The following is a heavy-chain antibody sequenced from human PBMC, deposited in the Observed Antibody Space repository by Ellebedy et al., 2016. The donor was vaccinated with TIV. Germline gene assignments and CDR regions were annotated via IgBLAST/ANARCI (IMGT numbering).Heavy chain of an antibody. CDR3: ARIDPWQPIDD. CDR1: GGSVSNTRYY. J-gene: IGHJ4*02. Sequence: MPGGSLRLSCGVSGGSVSNTRYYWAWIRQPPGNGLEWIGSVYYSGSPYYNPSFKSRVTLSADTSKNQFSLNLRTVTAADTAVYYCARIDPWQPIDDWGQGILVTVSS. V-gene: IGHV4-39*01. D-gene: IGHD2-21*01. CDR2: VYYSGSP.